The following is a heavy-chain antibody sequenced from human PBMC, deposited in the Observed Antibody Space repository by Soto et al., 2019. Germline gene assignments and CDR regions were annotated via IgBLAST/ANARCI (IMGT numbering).Heavy chain of an antibody. D-gene: IGHD2-2*01. J-gene: IGHJ5*02. V-gene: IGHV1-18*01. CDR2: ISLYSDGT. CDR1: GYTFSNYG. Sequence: ASVKVSCKTSGYTFSNYGITWVRQAPGQPLEWLGWISLYSDGTNYAQKFQGRVSMTTDTSTTTAYMELRSLRSDDTAVYYCARVVPGAAAWFVPWGQGTLVTVSS. CDR3: ARVVPGAAAWFVP.